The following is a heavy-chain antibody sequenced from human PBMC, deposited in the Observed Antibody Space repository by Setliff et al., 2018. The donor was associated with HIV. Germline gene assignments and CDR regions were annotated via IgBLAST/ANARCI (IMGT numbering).Heavy chain of an antibody. V-gene: IGHV4-4*07. D-gene: IGHD3-10*01. CDR2: IYNSGTT. CDR3: ARDRHSSGLGSYGP. J-gene: IGHJ5*02. Sequence: SETLSLTCTISGGSFSSYYWSWIRQPAGRGLEWIGRIYNSGTTNYNPSLESRVTMSIDTSKNQFSLKLTSVTAADTAVYYCARDRHSSGLGSYGPWGPGTLVTVSS. CDR1: GGSFSSYY.